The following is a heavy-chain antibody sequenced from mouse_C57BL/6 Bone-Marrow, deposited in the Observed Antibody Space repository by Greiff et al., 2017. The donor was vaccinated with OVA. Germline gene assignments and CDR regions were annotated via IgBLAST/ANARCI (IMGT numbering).Heavy chain of an antibody. CDR1: GFTFSSYA. CDR2: ISDGGSYT. Sequence: EVKVEESGGGLVKPGGSLKLSCAASGFTFSSYAMSWVRQTPEKRLEWVATISDGGSYTYYPDNVKGRFTISRDNAKNNLYLQMSHLKSEDTAMYYFARDTTVVALDYWGQGTTLTVSS. J-gene: IGHJ2*01. CDR3: ARDTTVVALDY. V-gene: IGHV5-4*01. D-gene: IGHD1-1*01.